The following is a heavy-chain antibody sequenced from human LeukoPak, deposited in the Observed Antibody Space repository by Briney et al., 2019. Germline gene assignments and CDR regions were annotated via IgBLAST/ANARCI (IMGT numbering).Heavy chain of an antibody. CDR1: GLTFSYAW. D-gene: IGHD2-2*01. CDR3: TTVGYQLPNEYLQH. Sequence: PGGSLRLSCAASGLTFSYAWMSWVRQAPGKGLEWVGRIKSKTDGGTTDYGAIVKGRFTISRDDSKNTLYLQMNSLRTEDTAVYYCTTVGYQLPNEYLQHWGQGTLVTVSS. V-gene: IGHV3-15*01. J-gene: IGHJ1*01. CDR2: IKSKTDGGTT.